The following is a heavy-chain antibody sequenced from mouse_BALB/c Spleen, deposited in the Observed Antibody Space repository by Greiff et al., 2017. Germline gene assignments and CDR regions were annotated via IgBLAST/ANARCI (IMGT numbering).Heavy chain of an antibody. J-gene: IGHJ2*01. CDR2: IYPGNSDT. CDR1: GYSFTSYW. V-gene: IGHV1-5*01. D-gene: IGHD1-2*01. Sequence: VQLQQSGTVLARPGASVKMSCKASGYSFTSYWMHWVKQRPGQGLEWIGAIYPGNSDTSYNQKFKGKAKLTAVTSASTAYMELSSLTNEDSAVYYCTREHYYGYRDYWGQGTTLTVSS. CDR3: TREHYYGYRDY.